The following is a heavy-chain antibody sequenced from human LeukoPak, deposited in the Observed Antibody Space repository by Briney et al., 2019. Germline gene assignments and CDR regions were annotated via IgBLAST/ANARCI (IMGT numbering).Heavy chain of an antibody. CDR3: AKDPGGTIFGVVMILYGMDV. CDR1: GFTFSSYG. D-gene: IGHD3-3*01. Sequence: GGSLRLSCAASGFTFSSYGMHWVRQAPGKGLEWVAVISYDGSNKYYADSVKGRFTISRDNSKNTLYLQMNSLRAEDTAVYYCAKDPGGTIFGVVMILYGMDVWGQGTTVTVSS. CDR2: ISYDGSNK. J-gene: IGHJ6*02. V-gene: IGHV3-30*18.